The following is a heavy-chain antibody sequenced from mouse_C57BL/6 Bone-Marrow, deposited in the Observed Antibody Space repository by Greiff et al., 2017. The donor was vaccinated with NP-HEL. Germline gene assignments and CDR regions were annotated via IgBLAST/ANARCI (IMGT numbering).Heavy chain of an antibody. V-gene: IGHV1-81*01. D-gene: IGHD1-1*01. CDR2: IYPRSGNT. CDR3: ARGGGSYWYFDV. Sequence: VKLVESGAELARPGASVKLSCKASGYTFTSYGISWVKQRTGQGLEWIGEIYPRSGNTYYNEKFKGKATLTADKSSSTAYMELRSLTSEDSAVYFCARGGGSYWYFDVWCAGTTVTVSS. CDR1: GYTFTSYG. J-gene: IGHJ1*01.